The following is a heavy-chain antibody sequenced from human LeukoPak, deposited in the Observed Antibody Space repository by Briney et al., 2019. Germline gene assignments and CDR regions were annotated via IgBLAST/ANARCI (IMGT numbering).Heavy chain of an antibody. CDR2: IYAGGST. D-gene: IGHD2-15*01. CDR3: ATRSGGSYYWYFDL. CDR1: GFTVSSNY. V-gene: IGHV3-66*01. Sequence: GGSLRLSCAASGFTVSSNYMTWVRQAPGKGLQWVSVIYAGGSTYYEDSVEGRFTISRDNSKNTVYLQMNSLRAEDTAVYYCATRSGGSYYWYFDLWGRGTLVTVSS. J-gene: IGHJ2*01.